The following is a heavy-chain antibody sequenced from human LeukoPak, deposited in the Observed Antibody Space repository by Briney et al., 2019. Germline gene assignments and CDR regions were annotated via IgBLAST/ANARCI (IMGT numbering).Heavy chain of an antibody. D-gene: IGHD3-22*01. CDR1: GGSISSSSYY. Sequence: ETLSLTCTVSGGSISSSSYYWGWIRQPPGKGREWVSAISGSGGSTYYADSVKDRFTISRDNSKNTLYLQMNSLRAEDTAVYYCANRNYYYDSSGYYSAFDYWGQGTLVTVSP. CDR2: ISGSGGST. V-gene: IGHV3-23*01. J-gene: IGHJ4*02. CDR3: ANRNYYYDSSGYYSAFDY.